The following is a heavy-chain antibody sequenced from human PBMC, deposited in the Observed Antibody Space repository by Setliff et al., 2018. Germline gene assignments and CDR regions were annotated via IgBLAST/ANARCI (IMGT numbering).Heavy chain of an antibody. Sequence: ASVKVSCKASGGTFSSYAISWVRQAPGQGLEWMGWINAGNGNTKYSQKFQGRVTITRDTSATTAYMELSSLRSEDTAVYYCARRNAIQLWPYDGFDIWGQGTMVTVSS. CDR3: ARRNAIQLWPYDGFDI. J-gene: IGHJ3*02. V-gene: IGHV1-3*01. CDR2: INAGNGNT. CDR1: GGTFSSYA. D-gene: IGHD5-18*01.